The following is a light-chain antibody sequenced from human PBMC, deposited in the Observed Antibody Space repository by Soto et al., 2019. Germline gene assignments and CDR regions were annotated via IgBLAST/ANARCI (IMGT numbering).Light chain of an antibody. V-gene: IGKV1D-16*01. Sequence: DIQMSQSPSSVSASVEDRVTITCRASQDISSRLAWYQQKPGKAPKLLIYASSSLQSEVPSRFSGSGSGTEFTLTLSSLQPDDFATYYCQLYNSDSRTFGQGTKVDIK. CDR3: QLYNSDSRT. CDR1: QDISSR. CDR2: ASS. J-gene: IGKJ1*01.